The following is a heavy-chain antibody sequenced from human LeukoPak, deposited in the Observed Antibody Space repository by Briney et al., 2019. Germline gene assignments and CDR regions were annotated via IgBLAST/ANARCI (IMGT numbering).Heavy chain of an antibody. J-gene: IGHJ4*02. CDR1: GFTFSTYG. V-gene: IGHV3-30*02. D-gene: IGHD4-17*01. CDR2: IRYDAINK. Sequence: GGSLRLSCGASGFTFSTYGMHWVRQAPGKGLEWVAFIRYDAINKYYADSVKGRFTISRDNAKNSLYLQMNSLRAEDTAVYYCAGEGYGDYEGDYWGQGTLVTVSS. CDR3: AGEGYGDYEGDY.